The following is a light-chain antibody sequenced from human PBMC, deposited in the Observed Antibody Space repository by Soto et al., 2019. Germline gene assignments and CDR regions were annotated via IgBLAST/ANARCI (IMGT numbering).Light chain of an antibody. V-gene: IGLV2-14*01. J-gene: IGLJ3*02. CDR2: EVR. CDR3: SSYTTTSTLV. CDR1: NRDVGSHNL. Sequence: QSVLTQPASVSGSPGQSITIACTVTNRDVGSHNLVSWYQQRPGEAPKLIISEVRNRPSGISYRFTGSKSGNTASLTISGLQAEDEADYYSSSYTTTSTLVFGGGTKVTVL.